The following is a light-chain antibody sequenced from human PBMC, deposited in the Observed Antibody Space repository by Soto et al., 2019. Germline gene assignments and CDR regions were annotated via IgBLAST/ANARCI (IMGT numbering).Light chain of an antibody. CDR2: GAS. CDR1: QSVGRNY. Sequence: EIVLTQSPVTLSLSPGERATRSCRASQSVGRNYLAWFQQKSGQAPRLVIYGASSRAAGIPDRLSGSGSGTDFTLTISRLEPEDFAVYYCQQYATSPITFGQGTRLEIK. J-gene: IGKJ5*01. V-gene: IGKV3-20*01. CDR3: QQYATSPIT.